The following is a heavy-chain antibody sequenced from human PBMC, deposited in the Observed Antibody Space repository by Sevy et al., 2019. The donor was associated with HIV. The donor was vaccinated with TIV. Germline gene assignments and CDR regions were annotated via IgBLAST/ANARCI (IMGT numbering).Heavy chain of an antibody. V-gene: IGHV3-7*01. D-gene: IGHD3-9*01. CDR3: ARVQTYYDILTGYYSYYYYGMDV. Sequence: GGSLRLSCAASGFTFSSYWMSWVRQAPGKGLEWVANIKQDGSEKYYVDSVKGRFTISRDNAKNSLYLQMNSLRAEDTAVYYCARVQTYYDILTGYYSYYYYGMDVWGQGTTVTVSS. J-gene: IGHJ6*02. CDR2: IKQDGSEK. CDR1: GFTFSSYW.